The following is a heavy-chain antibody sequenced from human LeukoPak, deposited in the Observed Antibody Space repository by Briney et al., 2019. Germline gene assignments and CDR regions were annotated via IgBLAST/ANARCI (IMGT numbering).Heavy chain of an antibody. D-gene: IGHD3-9*01. CDR1: GYTFTSYG. CDR2: ISAYNGNT. V-gene: IGHV1-18*04. J-gene: IGHJ6*04. Sequence: ASVKVSYKASGYTFTSYGISWVRQAPGQGLEWMGWISAYNGNTNYAQKLQGRVTMTTDTSTSTAYMELRSLRSDDTAVYYCARDQFPEYYDILTGYYYGMDVWGKGTTVTVSS. CDR3: ARDQFPEYYDILTGYYYGMDV.